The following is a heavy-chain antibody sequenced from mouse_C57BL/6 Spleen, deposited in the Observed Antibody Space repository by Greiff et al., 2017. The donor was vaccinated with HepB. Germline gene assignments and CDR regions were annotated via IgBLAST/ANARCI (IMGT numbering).Heavy chain of an antibody. Sequence: QVQLQQPGAELVKPGASVKLSCKASGYTFTSYWMHWVQQRPGRGLEWIGRIDPNSGGTKYNEKFKSKATLTVDKPSSTAYMQLSSLTSEDSAVYYCASVSYYYSNECYAMDYWGQGTSVTVSS. CDR3: ASVSYYYSNECYAMDY. J-gene: IGHJ4*01. V-gene: IGHV1-72*01. CDR2: IDPNSGGT. CDR1: GYTFTSYW. D-gene: IGHD2-5*01.